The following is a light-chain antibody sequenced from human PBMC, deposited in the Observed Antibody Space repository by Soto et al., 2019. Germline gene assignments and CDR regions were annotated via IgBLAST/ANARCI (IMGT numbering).Light chain of an antibody. CDR3: QQRSKWPLT. J-gene: IGKJ4*01. Sequence: EIVVTQSPVTLSLSPGERATLSCRASQSVTDCLAWYQQKPGQAPRLLIYDASNRDTGIPARFSGSGSGTDFTLTISSLEPEDFAVYYCQQRSKWPLTFGGGTKVDIK. CDR1: QSVTDC. V-gene: IGKV3-11*01. CDR2: DAS.